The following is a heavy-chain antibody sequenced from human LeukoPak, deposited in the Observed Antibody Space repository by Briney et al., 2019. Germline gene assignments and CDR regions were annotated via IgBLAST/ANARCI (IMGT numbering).Heavy chain of an antibody. J-gene: IGHJ6*02. V-gene: IGHV4-30-2*01. D-gene: IGHD2-15*01. CDR2: IYHSGST. Sequence: KPSETLSLTCTVSGGSISSGGYYWSWIRQPPGKGLEWIGYIYHSGSTYYNPSLKSRVTISVDRSKNQFSLKLSSVTAADTAVYYCARTRCSGGSCRGPYYYYYGMDVWGQGTTVTVSS. CDR1: GGSISSGGYY. CDR3: ARTRCSGGSCRGPYYYYYGMDV.